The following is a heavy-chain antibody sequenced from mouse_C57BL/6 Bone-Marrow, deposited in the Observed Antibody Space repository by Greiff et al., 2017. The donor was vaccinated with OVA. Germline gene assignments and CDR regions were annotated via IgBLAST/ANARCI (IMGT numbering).Heavy chain of an antibody. CDR1: GFTFSSYG. J-gene: IGHJ2*01. CDR3: ARHFYGSSDY. CDR2: ISSGGSYT. V-gene: IGHV5-6*01. Sequence: EVQLVESGGDLVKPGGSLKLSCAASGFTFSSYGMSWVRQTPDKRLEWVATISSGGSYTYYPDSVKGRFPISRDNATNTLYLQMSSPKSEDTAMYYCARHFYGSSDYWGQGTTLTVSS. D-gene: IGHD1-1*01.